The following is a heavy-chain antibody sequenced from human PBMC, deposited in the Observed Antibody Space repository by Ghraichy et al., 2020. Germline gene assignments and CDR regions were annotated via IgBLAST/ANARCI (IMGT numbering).Heavy chain of an antibody. CDR2: INHSGST. CDR1: GGSFSGYY. J-gene: IGHJ6*02. V-gene: IGHV4-34*01. Sequence: SQTLSLTCAVYGGSFSGYYWSWIRQPPGKGLEWIGEINHSGSTNYNPSLKSRVTISVDTSKNQFSLKLSSVTAADTAVYYCARGGRYCSGGSCYKTRYYYYYGMDVWGQGTTVTVSS. CDR3: ARGGRYCSGGSCYKTRYYYYYGMDV. D-gene: IGHD2-15*01.